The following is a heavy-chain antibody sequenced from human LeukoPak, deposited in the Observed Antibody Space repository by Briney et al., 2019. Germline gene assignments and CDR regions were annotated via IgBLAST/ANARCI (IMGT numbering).Heavy chain of an antibody. Sequence: GGSPRLSCAASGFTFSNAWMSWVRQAPGKGLEWVGRIKSKTDGGTTDYAAPVKGRFTISGDDSKNTLYLQMNGLKTEDTAVYYCTTSITIFGVVMVYWGQGTLVTVSS. D-gene: IGHD3-3*01. V-gene: IGHV3-15*01. CDR2: IKSKTDGGTT. CDR1: GFTFSNAW. CDR3: TTSITIFGVVMVY. J-gene: IGHJ4*02.